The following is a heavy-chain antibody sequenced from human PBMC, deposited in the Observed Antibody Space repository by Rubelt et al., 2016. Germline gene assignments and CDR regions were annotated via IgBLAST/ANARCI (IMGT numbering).Heavy chain of an antibody. CDR1: GFTFDDYA. V-gene: IGHV3-9*01. CDR2: ISWNSGSI. J-gene: IGHJ6*02. Sequence: EVQLVESGGGLVQPGRSLRLSCAASGFTFDDYAMHWVRQAPGKGLEWVSGISWNSGSIGYADSVKGRFTISRDNAKNSLYLQMNSLRAEDTALYYCAKDGYYYYGMDVWGQGTTVTVSS. CDR3: AKDGYYYYGMDV.